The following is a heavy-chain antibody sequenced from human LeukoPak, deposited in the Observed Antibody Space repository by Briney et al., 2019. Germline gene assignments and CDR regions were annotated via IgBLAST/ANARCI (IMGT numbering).Heavy chain of an antibody. Sequence: QPGGSLRLSCAASGVTFSSDAMSWVRQAPRKGLEWGSAIRGRGGSTYYADSPKSAFTISRENLKNTRCLEMNSLRAEDTAVYYCAKPRGSGALGAFDIWGQGTMVTVSS. V-gene: IGHV3-23*01. CDR1: GVTFSSDA. J-gene: IGHJ3*02. CDR2: IRGRGGST. CDR3: AKPRGSGALGAFDI. D-gene: IGHD3-3*01.